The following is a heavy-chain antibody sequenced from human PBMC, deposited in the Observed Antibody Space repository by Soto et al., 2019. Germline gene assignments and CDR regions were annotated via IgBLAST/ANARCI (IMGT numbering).Heavy chain of an antibody. CDR1: GGSISSGGYY. J-gene: IGHJ6*02. D-gene: IGHD3-3*01. V-gene: IGHV4-31*03. CDR2: IYYSGST. CDR3: ARGRDFWSGSQGGGMDV. Sequence: SETLSLTCTVSGGSISSGGYYWSWIRQHPGKGLEWIGYIYYSGSTYYSPSLKSRVTISVDTSKNQFSLKLSSVTAADTAVYYCARGRDFWSGSQGGGMDVWGQGTTVTVSS.